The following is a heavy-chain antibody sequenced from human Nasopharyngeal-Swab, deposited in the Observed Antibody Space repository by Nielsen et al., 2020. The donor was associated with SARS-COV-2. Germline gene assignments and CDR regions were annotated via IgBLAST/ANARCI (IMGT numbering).Heavy chain of an antibody. D-gene: IGHD1-26*01. CDR1: GFTFNSYW. J-gene: IGHJ4*02. Sequence: GESLKISCAASGFTFNSYWMHWVRQAPGKGLVWVSRINTDATSTSYADSVKGRFTIFRDNAKSMVFLQMNSLTAEDTAIYYCTRAGYSGSYGGFDSWGQGTLVSVSS. CDR3: TRAGYSGSYGGFDS. V-gene: IGHV3-74*01. CDR2: INTDATST.